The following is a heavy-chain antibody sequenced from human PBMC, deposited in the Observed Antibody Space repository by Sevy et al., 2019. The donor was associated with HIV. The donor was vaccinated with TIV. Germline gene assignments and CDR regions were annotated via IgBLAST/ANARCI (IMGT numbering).Heavy chain of an antibody. Sequence: GESLKISCKGSGYRFSSYWIGWVRQMPGKGLEWMGIIYPGDSDTRYSPSFQGQVTVSADKSISTAYLQWSSRKASDTAMYYCARLEMTTISADAFDIWGQGTMVTVSS. D-gene: IGHD4-4*01. CDR3: ARLEMTTISADAFDI. CDR2: IYPGDSDT. CDR1: GYRFSSYW. J-gene: IGHJ3*02. V-gene: IGHV5-51*01.